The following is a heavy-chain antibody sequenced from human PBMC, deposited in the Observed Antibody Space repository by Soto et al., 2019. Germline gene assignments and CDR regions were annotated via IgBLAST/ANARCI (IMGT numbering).Heavy chain of an antibody. CDR1: GDSVSSNSAA. CDR2: TYYRSKWYN. J-gene: IGHJ6*02. V-gene: IGHV6-1*01. Sequence: SQTLSLTCAISGDSVSSNSAAWNWIRQSPSRGLEWLGRTYYRSKWYNDYAVPVKSRITINPDTSKNQFSLQLNSVTPEDTAVYYCARLAGGIAAAGHYYYYGMDVWGQGTTVTVS. D-gene: IGHD6-13*01. CDR3: ARLAGGIAAAGHYYYYGMDV.